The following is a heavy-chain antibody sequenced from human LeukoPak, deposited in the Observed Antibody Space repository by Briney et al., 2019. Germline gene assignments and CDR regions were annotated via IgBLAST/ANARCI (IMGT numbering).Heavy chain of an antibody. J-gene: IGHJ4*02. CDR3: ASSTRGRYLSPYDY. V-gene: IGHV3-30*02. CDR2: IRYDGSNK. CDR1: GFTFSSYG. Sequence: GGSLRLSCAASGFTFSSYGMHWVRQAPGKGLEWVSFIRYDGSNKYYADSVKGRFTISRDNSKNTLYLQMNSLRAEDTNLYYCASSTRGRYLSPYDYWGQGTLVTVSS. D-gene: IGHD1-26*01.